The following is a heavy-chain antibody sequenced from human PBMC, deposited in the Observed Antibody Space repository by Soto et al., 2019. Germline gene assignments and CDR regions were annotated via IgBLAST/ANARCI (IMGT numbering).Heavy chain of an antibody. CDR1: GGSISSGGYY. D-gene: IGHD3-9*01. Sequence: PSXTLSLTCTVSGGSISSGGYYWSLIRQHPGKGLEWIGYIYYSGSTYYNPSLKSRVTISVDTSKDQFSLKLSSVTAADTAVYYCARTNHYDILTGFDYWGQGTLVTVSS. CDR2: IYYSGST. CDR3: ARTNHYDILTGFDY. V-gene: IGHV4-31*03. J-gene: IGHJ4*02.